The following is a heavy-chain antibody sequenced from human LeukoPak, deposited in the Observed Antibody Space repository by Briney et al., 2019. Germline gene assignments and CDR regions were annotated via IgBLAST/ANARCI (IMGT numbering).Heavy chain of an antibody. Sequence: GSSVKVSCKASGGTFSSYAISWVRQAPGQGLEWMGRIIPILGIANYAQKFQGRVTITADKSTSTAYMELSSLRSEDTAVYYCARRAVNYLGDYYYMDVWGKGTRSPSP. CDR1: GGTFSSYA. CDR3: ARRAVNYLGDYYYMDV. J-gene: IGHJ6*03. V-gene: IGHV1-69*04. CDR2: IIPILGIA. D-gene: IGHD1-7*01.